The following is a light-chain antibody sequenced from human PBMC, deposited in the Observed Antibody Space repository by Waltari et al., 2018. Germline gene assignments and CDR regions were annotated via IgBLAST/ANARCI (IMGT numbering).Light chain of an antibody. Sequence: QSLLTQPPSASGTPGQRVTISFSGSSSNIGSYYVYWYQQLPGTAPKLLIDGNNQRPSGVPDRFSGSKSGTSGSLAISGLRSEDEADYYCAAWDDRLRGVVFGGGTKLTV. J-gene: IGLJ2*01. CDR1: SSNIGSYY. V-gene: IGLV1-47*01. CDR3: AAWDDRLRGVV. CDR2: GNN.